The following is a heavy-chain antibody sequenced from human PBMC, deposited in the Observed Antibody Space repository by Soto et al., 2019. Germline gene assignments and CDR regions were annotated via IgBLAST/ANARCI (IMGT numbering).Heavy chain of an antibody. Sequence: SQTLSLPCAISGDSVSSNSAAWSWIRQTPSRGLEWLGRTYYRSKWYNDYAVSVKSRITINPDTSKNQVSLQLNSVTPDDTALYYCARGIAGTVFDYWDQGTLVTVSS. J-gene: IGHJ4*02. V-gene: IGHV6-1*01. CDR3: ARGIAGTVFDY. CDR1: GDSVSSNSAA. D-gene: IGHD6-13*01. CDR2: TYYRSKWYN.